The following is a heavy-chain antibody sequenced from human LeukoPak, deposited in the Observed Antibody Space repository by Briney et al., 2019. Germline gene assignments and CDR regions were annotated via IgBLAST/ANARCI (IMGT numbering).Heavy chain of an antibody. J-gene: IGHJ4*02. V-gene: IGHV4-39*01. Sequence: SETLSLTCTVSGGSISSYYWGWIRQPPGKGLEWIGSIYYSGSTYYNPSLKSRVTISVDTSKNQFSLKLSSVTAADTAVYYCARQGRVRGVIIKAYDYWGQGTLVTVSS. CDR3: ARQGRVRGVIIKAYDY. CDR1: GGSISSYY. D-gene: IGHD3-10*01. CDR2: IYYSGST.